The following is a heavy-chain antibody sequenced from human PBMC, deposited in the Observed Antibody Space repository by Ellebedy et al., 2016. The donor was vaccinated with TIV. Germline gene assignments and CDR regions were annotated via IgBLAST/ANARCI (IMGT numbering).Heavy chain of an antibody. CDR3: ARAGLVENWFDP. D-gene: IGHD2-2*01. CDR1: GGTFSSYA. Sequence: ASVKVSCKASGGTFSSYAISWVRQAPGQGLEWMGGIIPIFGTANYAQKFQGRVTITADESTSTAYMELSSLRSEDTAVYYCARAGLVENWFDPWGQGTLVTVSS. V-gene: IGHV1-69*13. J-gene: IGHJ5*02. CDR2: IIPIFGTA.